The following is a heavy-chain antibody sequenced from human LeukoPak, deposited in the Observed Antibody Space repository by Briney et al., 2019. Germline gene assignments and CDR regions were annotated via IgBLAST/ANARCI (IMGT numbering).Heavy chain of an antibody. J-gene: IGHJ6*02. CDR2: IIPILGIA. D-gene: IGHD3-10*02. CDR1: GGTFSSYA. V-gene: IGHV1-69*04. Sequence: PGGSLRLSCAASGGTFSSYAISWVRQAPGQGLEWMGRIIPILGIANYAQKFQGRVTITADKSTSTAYMELSSLRSEDTAVYYCARVMFAMDVWGQGTTVTVSS. CDR3: ARVMFAMDV.